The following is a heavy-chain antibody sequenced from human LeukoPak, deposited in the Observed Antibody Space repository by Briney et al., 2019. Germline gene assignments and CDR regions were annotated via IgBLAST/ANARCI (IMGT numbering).Heavy chain of an antibody. Sequence: GGSLRLSCAASGFTFSSYGMHWVRQAPGKGLEWVAVISYDGSNKYYADSVKGRFTISRDNSKNTLYLQMNSLRAEDTAVYYCGSSLPDRGQGTLVTVSS. V-gene: IGHV3-30*03. J-gene: IGHJ4*02. CDR3: GSSLPD. CDR1: GFTFSSYG. CDR2: ISYDGSNK. D-gene: IGHD6-13*01.